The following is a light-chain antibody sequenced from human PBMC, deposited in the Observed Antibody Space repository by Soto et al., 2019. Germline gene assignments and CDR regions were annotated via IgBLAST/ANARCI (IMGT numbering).Light chain of an antibody. V-gene: IGKV3-20*01. J-gene: IGKJ3*01. CDR1: QSVSSSY. CDR2: GAS. Sequence: EIVLTQSPGTLSLSPGEIATLSCRASQSVSSSYLAWYQQKPGQAPRLLIYGASSRASGIPDRFSGSGSGTDFTLTISRLEPEDFAVYYCQQCGSSPPTFGPGTKVDIK. CDR3: QQCGSSPPT.